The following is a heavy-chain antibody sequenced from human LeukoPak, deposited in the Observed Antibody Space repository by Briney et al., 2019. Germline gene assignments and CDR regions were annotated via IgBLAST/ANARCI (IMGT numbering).Heavy chain of an antibody. CDR2: MNTNSGNT. V-gene: IGHV1-8*01. CDR3: ARGQVGYYFYGLDV. J-gene: IGHJ6*02. CDR1: GYTFTSYD. Sequence: ASVKVSCKASGYTFTSYDINWVRQATGQGVEGMGWMNTNSGNTGYTQKFQGGVTMTSNTSISTGYMELRSLRSEDTAVYYCARGQVGYYFYGLDVWGQGTTVTVSS.